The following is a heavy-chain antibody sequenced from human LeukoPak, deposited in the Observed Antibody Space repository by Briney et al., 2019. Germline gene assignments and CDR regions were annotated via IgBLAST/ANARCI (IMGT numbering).Heavy chain of an antibody. V-gene: IGHV3-21*01. J-gene: IGHJ3*01. D-gene: IGHD3-10*01. CDR1: GFTFSSYS. CDR3: ATENYYGSGSYSL. CDR2: ISSSSSYI. Sequence: KPGGSQRLSCAASGFTFSSYSMNWVRQAPGKGLEWVSSISSSSSYIYYADSVKGRFTISRDNAKNSLYLQMNSLRAEDTAVYYCATENYYGSGSYSLWGQGTMVTVSS.